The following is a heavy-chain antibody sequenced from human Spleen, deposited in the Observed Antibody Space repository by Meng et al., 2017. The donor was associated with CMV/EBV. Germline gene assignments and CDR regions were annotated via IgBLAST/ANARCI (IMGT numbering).Heavy chain of an antibody. J-gene: IGHJ6*02. CDR3: ARKAYYYYGLDV. Sequence: ASVKVSCKASGYTFSGYYIHWVRQAPGQGLEWMGWINPNNGVTYYTQNFQGRVTMTRDTSNSTAYMELSRLKSDDTAVYYCARKAYYYYGLDVWGQGTTVTVSS. V-gene: IGHV1-2*02. CDR2: INPNNGVT. CDR1: GYTFSGYY.